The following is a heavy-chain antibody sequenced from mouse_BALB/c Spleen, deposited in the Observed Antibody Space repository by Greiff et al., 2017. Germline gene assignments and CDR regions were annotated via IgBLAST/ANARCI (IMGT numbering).Heavy chain of an antibody. Sequence: EVHLVESGGGLVQPGGSLRLSCATSGFTFSDFYMEWVRQPPGKRLDWIAASRNKANDYTTEYSASVKGRFIVSRDTSQSILYLQMNALRAEDTAIYYCARAAYYRSFAYWGQGTLVTVSA. D-gene: IGHD2-14*01. J-gene: IGHJ3*01. V-gene: IGHV7-1*02. CDR2: SRNKANDYTT. CDR1: GFTFSDFY. CDR3: ARAAYYRSFAY.